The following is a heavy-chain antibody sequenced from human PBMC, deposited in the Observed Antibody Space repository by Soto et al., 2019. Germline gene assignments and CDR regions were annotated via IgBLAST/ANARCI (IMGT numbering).Heavy chain of an antibody. CDR1: GFSLTTSGVG. Sequence: QITLNESGPTVVRPTETLTLTCRFSGFSLTTSGVGVGWIRQSPGKAPEWLALIYWDDDKRYSASRKSRLTITKDTSKNQVVLTVSDLDPTDTATYYCAHRVLRTVFGLVTTTAIYFDFWGQGTPVAVSS. J-gene: IGHJ4*02. V-gene: IGHV2-5*02. CDR2: IYWDDDK. D-gene: IGHD3-3*01. CDR3: AHRVLRTVFGLVTTTAIYFDF.